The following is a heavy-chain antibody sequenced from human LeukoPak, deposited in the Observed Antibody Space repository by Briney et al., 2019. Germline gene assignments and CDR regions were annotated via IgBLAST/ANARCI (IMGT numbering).Heavy chain of an antibody. J-gene: IGHJ4*02. Sequence: PSQTLSLTCTVSSGSISSGDYYWGWLRQPPGKGLEWIGSIYYSGSTYYHPSLKSRVTISVDTSKNQFSLKLSSVTAADTAVYYCARRFDYWGQGTLVTVSS. CDR3: ARRFDY. V-gene: IGHV4-39*01. CDR2: IYYSGST. CDR1: SGSISSGDYY.